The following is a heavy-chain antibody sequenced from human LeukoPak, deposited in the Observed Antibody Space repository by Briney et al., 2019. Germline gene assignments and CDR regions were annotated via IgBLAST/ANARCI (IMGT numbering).Heavy chain of an antibody. V-gene: IGHV3-48*01. Sequence: PGGSLRLSCAASGFTFRTYSMNWVRQAPGKGLEWVSYISGSSSFIYYAESVKSRFTISRDNAKNSLYLQLNSLRAEDTAVYYCARFLATWDYYYMDVWGTGTTVTVSS. CDR1: GFTFRTYS. D-gene: IGHD3-3*01. CDR3: ARFLATWDYYYMDV. CDR2: ISGSSSFI. J-gene: IGHJ6*03.